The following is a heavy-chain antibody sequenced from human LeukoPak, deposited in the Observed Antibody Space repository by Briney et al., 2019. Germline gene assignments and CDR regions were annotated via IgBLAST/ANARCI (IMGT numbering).Heavy chain of an antibody. CDR2: IKSKTDGGTT. Sequence: GGSLRLSCAASGFTLSNAWMSWVRQAPGKGLEWVGRIKSKTDGGTTDHAAPVKGRFTISRDDSKNTLYLQMNSLKTEDTAVYYCTTETPYGDPNWFDPWGQGTLVTVSS. CDR3: TTETPYGDPNWFDP. D-gene: IGHD4-17*01. J-gene: IGHJ5*02. CDR1: GFTLSNAW. V-gene: IGHV3-15*01.